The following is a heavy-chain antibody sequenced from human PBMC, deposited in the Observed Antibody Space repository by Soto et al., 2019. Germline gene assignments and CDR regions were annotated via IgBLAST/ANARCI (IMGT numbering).Heavy chain of an antibody. Sequence: EVQLLESGGGLVQPGGSLRLSCAASGFTFSSYAMSWVRQAPGKGLEWVSAISGSGGSTYYADSVKGRFTISRDNSKNRLYLQMNSLRAEDTAVYYCAKLPPYYYDSSGYSNWFDPWGQGTLVTVSS. D-gene: IGHD3-22*01. J-gene: IGHJ5*02. CDR3: AKLPPYYYDSSGYSNWFDP. V-gene: IGHV3-23*01. CDR1: GFTFSSYA. CDR2: ISGSGGST.